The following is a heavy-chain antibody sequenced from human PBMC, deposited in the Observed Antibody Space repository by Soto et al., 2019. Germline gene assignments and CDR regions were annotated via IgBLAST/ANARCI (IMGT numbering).Heavy chain of an antibody. CDR1: GGSISSGDYY. CDR2: IYYSGST. Sequence: LSLTCTVSGGSISSGDYYWSWIRQPPGKGLEWIGYIYYSGSTFYNPSLKSRVTISADTSKNQFSLKLSSVTAADTAVYYCARRDTTTVVAPFDYWGQGTLVTVSS. CDR3: ARRDTTTVVAPFDY. J-gene: IGHJ4*02. D-gene: IGHD3-22*01. V-gene: IGHV4-30-4*01.